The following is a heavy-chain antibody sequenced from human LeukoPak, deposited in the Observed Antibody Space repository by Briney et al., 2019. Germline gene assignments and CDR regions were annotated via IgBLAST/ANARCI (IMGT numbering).Heavy chain of an antibody. CDR3: ARVWCGDCTSPTGYYYGMDV. Sequence: SETLSLTCTVSGGSISSSSYYWGWIRQPPGKGLEWIGSIYYSGSTYYNPSLKSRVTISVDTSKNQFSLKLSSVTAADTAVYYCARVWCGDCTSPTGYYYGMDVWGQGTTVTVSS. CDR2: IYYSGST. D-gene: IGHD2-21*02. CDR1: GGSISSSSYY. V-gene: IGHV4-39*01. J-gene: IGHJ6*02.